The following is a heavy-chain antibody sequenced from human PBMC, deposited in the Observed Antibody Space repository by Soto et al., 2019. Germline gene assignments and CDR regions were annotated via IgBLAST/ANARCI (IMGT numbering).Heavy chain of an antibody. CDR3: ARDTAAAGLFDY. CDR2: ISAYNGNT. D-gene: IGHD6-13*01. V-gene: IGHV1-18*01. CDR1: GYTFTSYG. J-gene: IGHJ4*02. Sequence: QVQLVQSGAEVKKPGASVKVSCKASGYTFTSYGISWVRQAPGQGLEWMGWISAYNGNTNYAQKLQGRVTMTTDTSTNTDNKELRSLRSDDTAVYYCARDTAAAGLFDYWGQRTLVTVSS.